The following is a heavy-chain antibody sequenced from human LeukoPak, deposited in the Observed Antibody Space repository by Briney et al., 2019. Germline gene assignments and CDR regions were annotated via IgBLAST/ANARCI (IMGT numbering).Heavy chain of an antibody. CDR2: IYYGGST. CDR3: ARQLRLDY. Sequence: SETLSLTCTVSGGSVSSSHYWDWIRQPPGKGLEWTGSIYYGGSTYYNASLRSRATISVDTSKNQFSLKLSSVTAADTAVYYCARQLRLDYWGQGTLVTVSS. CDR1: GGSVSSSHY. D-gene: IGHD5-12*01. J-gene: IGHJ4*02. V-gene: IGHV4-39*01.